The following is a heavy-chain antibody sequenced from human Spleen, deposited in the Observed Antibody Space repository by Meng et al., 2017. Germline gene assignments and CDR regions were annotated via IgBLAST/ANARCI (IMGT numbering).Heavy chain of an antibody. D-gene: IGHD5-12*01. CDR3: ARDVGTMTDYDY. V-gene: IGHV3-7*01. Sequence: GESLKISCAASGFTFSSYWMNWVRQAPGKGLEWVANIEQDGSEKYYVDSVKGRFTISRDNAKNSLSLQMNSLRVEDTAVYYCARDVGTMTDYDYWGQGTLVTVSS. CDR2: IEQDGSEK. J-gene: IGHJ4*02. CDR1: GFTFSSYW.